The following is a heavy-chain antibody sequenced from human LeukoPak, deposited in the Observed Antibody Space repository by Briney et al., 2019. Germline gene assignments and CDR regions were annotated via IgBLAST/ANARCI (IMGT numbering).Heavy chain of an antibody. J-gene: IGHJ6*02. CDR3: ARGGTNNYYYYYGMDV. CDR2: INHSGST. D-gene: IGHD2-8*01. V-gene: IGHV4-39*07. Sequence: SETLSLTCTVSGASISSGTYYWSWIRQPPGKGLEWIGEINHSGSTNYNPSLKSRVTISVDTSKNQFSLKLSSVTAADTAVYYCARGGTNNYYYYYGMDVWGQGTTVTVSS. CDR1: GASISSGTYY.